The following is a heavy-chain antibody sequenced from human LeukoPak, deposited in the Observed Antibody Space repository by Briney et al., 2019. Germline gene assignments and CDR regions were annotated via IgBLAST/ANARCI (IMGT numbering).Heavy chain of an antibody. CDR1: GGSISSYF. Sequence: SETLSLTCTVSGGSISSYFWSWIRQPPGKGLEWIGYIYYSGSTNYNPSLKSRVTISVDTSKNQFSLKLNSVTAADTAVYYCARNYDSSGYTTFGYWGQGTLVTVSS. V-gene: IGHV4-59*01. D-gene: IGHD3-22*01. CDR3: ARNYDSSGYTTFGY. J-gene: IGHJ4*02. CDR2: IYYSGST.